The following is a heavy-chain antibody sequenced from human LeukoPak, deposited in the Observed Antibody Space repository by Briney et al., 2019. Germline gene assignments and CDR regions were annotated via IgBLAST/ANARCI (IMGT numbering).Heavy chain of an antibody. CDR3: ARDPVDSGWLDY. CDR1: GFTFSSYS. V-gene: IGHV3-21*01. J-gene: IGHJ4*02. D-gene: IGHD5-12*01. CDR2: ISSSSSYI. Sequence: PGGSLRLSCAASGFTFSSYSMNWVRQAPGKGLEWVSSISSSSSYIYYADSVKGRFTISRDNAKNSLYLQMNSLRAEDTAVYYCARDPVDSGWLDYWGQGTLVTVSS.